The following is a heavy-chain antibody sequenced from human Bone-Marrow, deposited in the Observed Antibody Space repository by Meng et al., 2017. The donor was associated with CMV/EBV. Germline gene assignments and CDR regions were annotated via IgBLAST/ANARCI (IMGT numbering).Heavy chain of an antibody. V-gene: IGHV3-30-3*01. CDR3: AIDELPGAGRALDV. Sequence: GESLKISCAASGFTFSSYAMHWVRQAPGKGLEWVAVISYDGSNKYYADSVKGRFTISRDTSKKTLYLQMNSLRAEDTALYYCAIDELPGAGRALDVWGQGTTVTVSS. CDR2: ISYDGSNK. CDR1: GFTFSSYA. J-gene: IGHJ6*02. D-gene: IGHD6-19*01.